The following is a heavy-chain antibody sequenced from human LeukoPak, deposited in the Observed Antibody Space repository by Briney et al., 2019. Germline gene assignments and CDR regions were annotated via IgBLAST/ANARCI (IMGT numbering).Heavy chain of an antibody. D-gene: IGHD2-21*01. CDR2: ISWNSGSR. CDR3: ARLPELPGFGDY. J-gene: IGHJ4*02. V-gene: IGHV3-9*01. CDR1: GFTFDDYA. Sequence: GGSLRLSCAASGFTFDDYAMHWVRQAPGKGLEWVSGISWNSGSRGYADSVKGRFTISRDNAKNSLYLQMNSLRAEDTAVYYCARLPELPGFGDYWGPGTLVTVPS.